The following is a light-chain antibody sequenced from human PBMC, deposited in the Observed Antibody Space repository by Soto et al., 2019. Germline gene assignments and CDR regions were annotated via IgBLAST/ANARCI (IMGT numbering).Light chain of an antibody. Sequence: QSVLTQAPSASGSPGQSVTISCAGTSNDVGRFNYVSWYQRHPGKAPKLIIYEVNKRPSGVPDRFSGSKSGNTASLTVSGLQAEDEADYFCSSFVRGTSYVFGTGTKVTVL. J-gene: IGLJ1*01. V-gene: IGLV2-8*01. CDR2: EVN. CDR3: SSFVRGTSYV. CDR1: SNDVGRFNY.